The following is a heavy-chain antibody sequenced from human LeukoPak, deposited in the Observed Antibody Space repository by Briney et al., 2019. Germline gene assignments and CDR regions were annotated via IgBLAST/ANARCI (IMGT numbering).Heavy chain of an antibody. Sequence: SETLSLTCTVSGGSVSSSIYYWGWIRQPPGKGLEWIGEINHSGRTYYNPSLKSRVTISVDTSKNQFSLNLSSVTAADTAVYYCARDVVVVPAAIHYGMDVWGQRTTVTVSS. D-gene: IGHD2-2*01. CDR3: ARDVVVVPAAIHYGMDV. CDR1: GGSVSSSIYY. CDR2: INHSGRT. V-gene: IGHV4-39*07. J-gene: IGHJ6*02.